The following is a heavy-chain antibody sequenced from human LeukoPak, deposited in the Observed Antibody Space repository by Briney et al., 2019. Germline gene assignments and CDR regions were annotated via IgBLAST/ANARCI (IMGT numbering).Heavy chain of an antibody. D-gene: IGHD1-26*01. CDR3: GSRGGSGRAFDY. Sequence: WGWFRLPPGKGLEWTGSIYYTGSTYDNPSLKSHVTISVDTSKNQFSLKLSAVTVADTAVYYCGSRGGSGRAFDYWGQGTLVTVSS. V-gene: IGHV4-39*01. CDR2: IYYTGST. J-gene: IGHJ4*02.